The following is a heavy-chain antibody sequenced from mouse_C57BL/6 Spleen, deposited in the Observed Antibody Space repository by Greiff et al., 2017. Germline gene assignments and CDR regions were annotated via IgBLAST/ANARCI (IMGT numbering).Heavy chain of an antibody. CDR2: ISSGGDYI. CDR3: TRALTGPFAY. V-gene: IGHV5-9-1*02. Sequence: EVKLVESGEGLVKPGGSLKLSCAASGFTFSSYAMSWVRQTPEKRLEWVAYISSGGDYIYYADTVKGRFTISRDNARNTLYLQMSSLKSEDTAMYYCTRALTGPFAYWGQGTLVTVSA. D-gene: IGHD4-1*01. CDR1: GFTFSSYA. J-gene: IGHJ3*01.